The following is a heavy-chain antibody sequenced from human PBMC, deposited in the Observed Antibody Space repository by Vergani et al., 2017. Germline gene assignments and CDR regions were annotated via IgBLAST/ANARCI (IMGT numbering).Heavy chain of an antibody. CDR2: ISNSGNTL. CDR3: ARDHRDYNNYPGTLDI. V-gene: IGHV3-11*01. Sequence: QVQLVESGGGLVKPGGSLRLSCAASGFSFSNHYMTWIRQAPGKWLEWVSYISNSGNTLEYADSVKGRFSISRDNAKSSLFLQMDSLRAEDTAVYYCARDHRDYNNYPGTLDIWGQGSMVTVSS. D-gene: IGHD5-24*01. CDR1: GFSFSNHY. J-gene: IGHJ3*02.